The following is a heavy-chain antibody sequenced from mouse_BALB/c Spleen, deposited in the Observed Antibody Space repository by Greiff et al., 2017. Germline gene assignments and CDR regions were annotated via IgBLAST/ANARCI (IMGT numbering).Heavy chain of an antibody. D-gene: IGHD1-1*01. CDR3: ARRDGSSYGWYFDV. V-gene: IGHV1-14*01. CDR2: INPYNDGT. J-gene: IGHJ1*01. CDR1: GYTFTSYV. Sequence: VQLKQSGPELVKPGASVKMSCKASGYTFTSYVMHWVKQKPGQGLEWIGYINPYNDGTKYNEKFKGKATLTSDKSSSTAYMELSSLTSEDSAVYYCARRDGSSYGWYFDVWGAGTTVTVSS.